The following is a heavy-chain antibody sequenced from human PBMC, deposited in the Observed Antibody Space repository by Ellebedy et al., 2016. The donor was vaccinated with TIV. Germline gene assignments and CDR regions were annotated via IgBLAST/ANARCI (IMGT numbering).Heavy chain of an antibody. CDR3: VKCLGRQWVKDY. CDR2: ISHSGGST. J-gene: IGHJ4*02. Sequence: PGGSLRLSCAASGFTFASYAMSWVRQAPGKGLEWVSSISHSGGSTYYADSVRGRFTISRDNSESTLYLQRNSLRAEDTAVYYCVKCLGRQWVKDYWGQGTLVTVSP. V-gene: IGHV3-23*01. CDR1: GFTFASYA. D-gene: IGHD6-19*01.